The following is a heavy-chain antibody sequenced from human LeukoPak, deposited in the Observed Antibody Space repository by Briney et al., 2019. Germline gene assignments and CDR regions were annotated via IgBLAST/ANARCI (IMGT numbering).Heavy chain of an antibody. CDR3: ARETTTLDY. V-gene: IGHV3-33*01. Sequence: GGSLRLSCAASGFTFSSYGMHWVRQAPGKGLERVAVIWYDGSNKFYADSVKGRFTISRDNSKNTLYLQMNSLRAKDTAVYYCARETTTLDYWGQGTLVTVSS. CDR2: IWYDGSNK. D-gene: IGHD1-26*01. CDR1: GFTFSSYG. J-gene: IGHJ4*02.